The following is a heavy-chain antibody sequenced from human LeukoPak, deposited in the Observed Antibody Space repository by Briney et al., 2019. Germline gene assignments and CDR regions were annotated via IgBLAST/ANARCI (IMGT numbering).Heavy chain of an antibody. CDR2: INHSGST. V-gene: IGHV4-39*07. CDR3: ARGSAPGYSSSWHGLGWFDP. Sequence: PSETLSLTCTVSGGSISSSSYYWSWIRQPPGKGLEWIGEINHSGSTNYNPSLKSRVTISVDTSKNQFSLKLSSVAAADTAVYYCARGSAPGYSSSWHGLGWFDPWGQGTLVTVSS. J-gene: IGHJ5*02. D-gene: IGHD6-13*01. CDR1: GGSISSSSYY.